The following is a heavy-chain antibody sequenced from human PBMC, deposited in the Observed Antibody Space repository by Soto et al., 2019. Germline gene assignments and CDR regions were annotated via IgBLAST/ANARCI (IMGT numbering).Heavy chain of an antibody. CDR1: GFTFSSYA. CDR2: ISGSGGST. J-gene: IGHJ2*01. Sequence: GGSLRLSCAASGFTFSSYAMSWVRQAPGKGLEWVSAISGSGGSTYYADSVKGRFTISRDNSKNTLYLQMNSLRAEDTAVYYCAKTSSGWYGGWYFDLWGRGTLVTVSS. CDR3: AKTSSGWYGGWYFDL. V-gene: IGHV3-23*01. D-gene: IGHD6-19*01.